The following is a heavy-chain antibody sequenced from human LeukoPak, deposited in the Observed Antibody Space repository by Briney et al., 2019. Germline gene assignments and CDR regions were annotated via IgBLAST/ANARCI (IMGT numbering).Heavy chain of an antibody. J-gene: IGHJ5*02. CDR2: MNPNSGNT. CDR3: AGAQGIPGYCSSTSCYYWFDP. Sequence: ASVKVSCKASGYTFTSYDINWVRQATGQGLEWMGWMNPNSGNTGYAQKFQGRVTMTRNTSISTAYMELSSLRSEDTAVYYCAGAQGIPGYCSSTSCYYWFDPWGQGTLVTVSS. V-gene: IGHV1-8*01. D-gene: IGHD2-2*01. CDR1: GYTFTSYD.